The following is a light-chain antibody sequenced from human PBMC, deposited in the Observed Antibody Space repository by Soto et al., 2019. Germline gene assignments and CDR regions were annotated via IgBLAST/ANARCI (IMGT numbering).Light chain of an antibody. J-gene: IGKJ2*01. CDR3: QQYDSYPYT. CDR2: AAS. Sequence: DIQMTQSPSSLSASVGDRVTIACRASQGIAKDLAWFQLKPGKAPKSLISAASSLQSGVPSKFSGSGSGTDFTLTINSLQPEDFATYYCQQYDSYPYTFGPGTKLEIK. V-gene: IGKV1-16*02. CDR1: QGIAKD.